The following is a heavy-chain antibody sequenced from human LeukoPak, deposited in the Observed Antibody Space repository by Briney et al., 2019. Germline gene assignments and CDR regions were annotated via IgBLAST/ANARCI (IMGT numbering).Heavy chain of an antibody. D-gene: IGHD7-27*01. J-gene: IGHJ6*03. CDR2: ISSSGSTI. V-gene: IGHV3-11*04. Sequence: GGSLRLSCAASGFTFSDYYMSWIRQAPGKGLEWVSYISSSGSTIYYADSVKGRFTISRDNAKNSLCLQMNSLRAEDTAVYYCARANWGYYYYYYMDVWGKGTTVTVSS. CDR1: GFTFSDYY. CDR3: ARANWGYYYYYYMDV.